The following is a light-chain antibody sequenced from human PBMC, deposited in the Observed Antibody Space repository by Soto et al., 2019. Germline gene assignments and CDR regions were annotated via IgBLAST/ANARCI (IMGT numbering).Light chain of an antibody. CDR2: GAS. J-gene: IGKJ4*01. CDR1: QSISSD. V-gene: IGKV3-15*01. Sequence: EIVMTQSPATLSVSPGERATLSCRASQSISSDLAWYQQKPGQAPRLLIYGASTRATDIPARISGSGSGTDFTLTISSLQSEDVATYYCQKYDNAPLTFGGGTKVEIK. CDR3: QKYDNAPLT.